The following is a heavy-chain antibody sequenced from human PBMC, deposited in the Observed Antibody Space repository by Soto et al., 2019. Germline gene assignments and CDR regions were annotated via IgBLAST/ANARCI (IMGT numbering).Heavy chain of an antibody. Sequence: GSLRLSCAASGVTFSSYWMSWVRQAPGKGLEWVANIKQDGGEKYYVDSVKGRFTISRDNAKNSLYLQMNSLRVEDTALYHCARRYSSSWSGFDPWGQGTLVTVSS. CDR1: GVTFSSYW. V-gene: IGHV3-7*01. D-gene: IGHD6-13*01. CDR3: ARRYSSSWSGFDP. J-gene: IGHJ5*02. CDR2: IKQDGGEK.